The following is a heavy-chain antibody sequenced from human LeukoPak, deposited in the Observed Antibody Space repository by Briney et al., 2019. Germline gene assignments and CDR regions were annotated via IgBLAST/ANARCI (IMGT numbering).Heavy chain of an antibody. D-gene: IGHD3-10*01. V-gene: IGHV1-3*01. CDR1: GYTFTSYA. CDR3: ARVYDGSWYYGMDV. J-gene: IGHJ6*02. CDR2: INAGNGNT. Sequence: AASVTVSFQASGYTFTSYAMHWVRQAPGQRLEGMGWINAGNGNTKYSQKFQGRVTITRDTSASTAYMELSSLRSEDTAVYYCARVYDGSWYYGMDVWGQGTTVTVSS.